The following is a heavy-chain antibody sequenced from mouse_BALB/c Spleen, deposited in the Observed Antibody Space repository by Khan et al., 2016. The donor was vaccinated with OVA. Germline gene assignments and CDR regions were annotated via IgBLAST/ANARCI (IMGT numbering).Heavy chain of an antibody. CDR2: INPSNDYT. CDR3: ARSGQLGLRGGFTY. D-gene: IGHD3-2*01. Sequence: VQLQQSGAELARPGASVKMSCKTSGYTFTTYTLHWVKQRPGRSLEWIGYINPSNDYTNYNQKFKDKSTLTADKSSSTAYMQLSSLTSEDSAVXYGARSGQLGLRGGFTYWGQGTLVTVSA. V-gene: IGHV1-4*01. CDR1: GYTFTTYT. J-gene: IGHJ3*01.